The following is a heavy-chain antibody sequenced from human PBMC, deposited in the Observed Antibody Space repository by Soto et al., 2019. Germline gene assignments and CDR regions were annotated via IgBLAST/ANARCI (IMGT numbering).Heavy chain of an antibody. CDR3: ARDRGYDAHDYYYNAMDV. Sequence: GGSLRLSCISSGFTFRTYTMNWVRQAPGKGLEWVSGIRGFSPYTFYAESVKGRFTISRDNAKNSVFLQMDSLRAEDTALYYCARDRGYDAHDYYYNAMDVWGQGTTVTVSS. CDR2: IRGFSPYT. D-gene: IGHD3-10*01. J-gene: IGHJ6*02. V-gene: IGHV3-21*01. CDR1: GFTFRTYT.